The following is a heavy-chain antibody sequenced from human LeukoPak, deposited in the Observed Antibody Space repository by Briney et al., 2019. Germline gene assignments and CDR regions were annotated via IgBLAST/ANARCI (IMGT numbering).Heavy chain of an antibody. D-gene: IGHD3-10*01. J-gene: IGHJ4*02. Sequence: GGSLRLSCAASGFTFSSYSMNWVRQAPGKGLEWVSSISSSSSYIYYADSVKGRFTISRDNAKNSLYLQMSSLRAEDTAVYYCARDQGRRGGFDYWGQGTLVTVSS. CDR2: ISSSSSYI. CDR3: ARDQGRRGGFDY. V-gene: IGHV3-21*01. CDR1: GFTFSSYS.